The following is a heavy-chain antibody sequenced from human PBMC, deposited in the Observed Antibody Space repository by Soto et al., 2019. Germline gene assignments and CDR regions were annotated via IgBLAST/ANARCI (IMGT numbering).Heavy chain of an antibody. J-gene: IGHJ4*02. Sequence: VQLVPAGADVKKAWSSEDFSCSAALVTFISTPLIRVRQAPGPGLEWMGGSIAFHGTPSYAQKIQGRDTITADESTTTAYMELNSLRSDDTAVYYCARDGDWPTPGLVWGQGTLVTVSS. CDR1: LVTFISTP. V-gene: IGHV1-69*01. CDR3: ARDGDWPTPGLV. D-gene: IGHD2-21*01. CDR2: SIAFHGTP.